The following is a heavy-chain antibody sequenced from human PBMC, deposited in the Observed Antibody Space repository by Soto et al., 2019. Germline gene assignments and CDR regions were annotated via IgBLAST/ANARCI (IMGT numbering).Heavy chain of an antibody. CDR2: TYYRSRWYN. CDR3: AGTTSHQWYYMDV. V-gene: IGHV6-1*01. J-gene: IGHJ6*03. CDR1: GDSVSSNSAA. D-gene: IGHD1-7*01. Sequence: SETLCLTCAISGDSVSSNSAAWNWIRLSPSRGLEWLARTYYRSRWYNDYAVSVRSRITVNPDTSKNQFSLQLTSVTPEDTAVYYCAGTTSHQWYYMDVWGKGTTVTVSS.